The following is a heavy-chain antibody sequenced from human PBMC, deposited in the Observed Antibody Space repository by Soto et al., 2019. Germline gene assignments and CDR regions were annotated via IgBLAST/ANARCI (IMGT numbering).Heavy chain of an antibody. V-gene: IGHV3-15*01. CDR1: GFTFSNAW. J-gene: IGHJ6*02. D-gene: IGHD3-3*01. CDR3: TKVPRFLEWLLGVPYYGMDV. CDR2: IKSKTDGGTT. Sequence: GSLILPCSASGFTFSNAWMSWVRQAPGKGLEWVGLIKSKTDGGTTDYAAPVKGRFTISRDDSKNTLYLQMNSLKTEDTAVYYCTKVPRFLEWLLGVPYYGMDVWGQGTTVTVSS.